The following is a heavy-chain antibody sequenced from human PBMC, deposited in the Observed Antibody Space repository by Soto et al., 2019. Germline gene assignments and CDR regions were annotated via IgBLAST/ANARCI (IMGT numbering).Heavy chain of an antibody. Sequence: PGGSLRLSCAASGFTFSSYSMNWVRQAPGKGLEWVSSASASGSGTYYADSVKGRFTISRDNSKNTLFLHMTNLRAGDTALYFCAKGRPGVAAAPDYWGQGTLVTVSS. CDR1: GFTFSSYS. J-gene: IGHJ4*02. CDR2: ASASGSGT. D-gene: IGHD2-21*01. V-gene: IGHV3-23*01. CDR3: AKGRPGVAAAPDY.